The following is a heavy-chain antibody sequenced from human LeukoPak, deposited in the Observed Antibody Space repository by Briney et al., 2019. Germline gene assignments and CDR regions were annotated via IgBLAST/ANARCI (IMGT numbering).Heavy chain of an antibody. CDR2: ISSDGSST. Sequence: PGGSLRLSCAASGFTFSPYWMYWVRQPPGKGLMWVSRISSDGSSTTYADFVKGRFTISRDNAKNTLYLQMNSLRAEDTAVYYCVRGGVGITGLDYWGQGTLVTVSS. D-gene: IGHD3-16*01. J-gene: IGHJ4*02. CDR1: GFTFSPYW. CDR3: VRGGVGITGLDY. V-gene: IGHV3-74*01.